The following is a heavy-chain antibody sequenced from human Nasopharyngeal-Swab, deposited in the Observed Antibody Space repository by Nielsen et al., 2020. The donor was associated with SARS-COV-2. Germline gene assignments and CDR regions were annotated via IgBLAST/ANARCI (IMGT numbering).Heavy chain of an antibody. CDR1: GYTFTSYA. CDR3: ARQIGDYVPRSPTDY. Sequence: ASVKVSCKASGYTFTSYAMHWVRQAPGQRLEWMGWINAGNGNTKYSQKFQGRVTITRDTSASTAYMELSSLRSEDTAVYYCARQIGDYVPRSPTDYWGHGILVTVSS. CDR2: INAGNGNT. J-gene: IGHJ4*01. D-gene: IGHD3-16*01. V-gene: IGHV1-3*01.